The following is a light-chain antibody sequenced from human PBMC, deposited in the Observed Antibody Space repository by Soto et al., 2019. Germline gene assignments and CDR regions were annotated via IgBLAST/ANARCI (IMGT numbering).Light chain of an antibody. CDR1: QSISNY. CDR3: QQTYSTPRT. CDR2: TAS. Sequence: DVQMTQSPSSLSASVGDRVTITCRASQSISNYLNWYQQTPGKAPKLLIYTASSLQTGVPSRFSGSGSGTDFTLTISSLHPEDVATYYCQQTYSTPRTFGQGTKVEIK. J-gene: IGKJ1*01. V-gene: IGKV1-39*01.